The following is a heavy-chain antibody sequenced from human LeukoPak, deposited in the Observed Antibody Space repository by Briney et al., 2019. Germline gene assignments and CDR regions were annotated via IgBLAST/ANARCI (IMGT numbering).Heavy chain of an antibody. CDR3: ARLQRVGNTGYYFDY. D-gene: IGHD3-9*01. V-gene: IGHV4-59*08. J-gene: IGHJ4*02. CDR2: IYNSGTT. CDR1: GGSISSYY. Sequence: SETLSLTCTVSGGSISSYYWSWIRQPPGKELEWIGYIYNSGTTDYYPSLKTRVTISVDTSKNQFSLKLSSVTAADAAVYYCARLQRVGNTGYYFDYWGQGTLVTVSS.